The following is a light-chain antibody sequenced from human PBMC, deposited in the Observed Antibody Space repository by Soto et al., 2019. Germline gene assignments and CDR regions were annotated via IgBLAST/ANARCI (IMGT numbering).Light chain of an antibody. CDR1: QSISRR. V-gene: IGKV1-5*03. J-gene: IGKJ1*01. Sequence: DIQMTQSPFTLSASVGDRVTITCRASQSISRRVAWYQLKPGKAPKLLIYKASSLESGVPARFSGSGSGTEFALSSSSLQPDDVGSYYCQQYKSYGLTFGQGTQVEIK. CDR2: KAS. CDR3: QQYKSYGLT.